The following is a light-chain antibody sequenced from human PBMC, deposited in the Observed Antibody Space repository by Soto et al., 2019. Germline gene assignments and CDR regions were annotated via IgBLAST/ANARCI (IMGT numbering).Light chain of an antibody. V-gene: IGKV3-15*01. J-gene: IGKJ1*01. Sequence: DIVMTQSPAILSVSPGERVTLSCRSSQSVKINLAWYQQKPGQPPSLLIYGASARATNIPARFSGSGSGTDFTLTISRLQFEDFAIYYCQHYYNWPGTFGQGTKVEIK. CDR3: QHYYNWPGT. CDR2: GAS. CDR1: QSVKIN.